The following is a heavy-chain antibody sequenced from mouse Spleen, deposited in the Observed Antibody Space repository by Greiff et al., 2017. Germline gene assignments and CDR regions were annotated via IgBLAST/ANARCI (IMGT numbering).Heavy chain of an antibody. D-gene: IGHD2-3*01. J-gene: IGHJ2*01. CDR1: GYTFTDYY. CDR3: ARSPDGYYGDY. Sequence: EVQLQQSGPELVKPGASVKISCKASGYTFTDYYMNWVKQSHGKSLEWIGDINPNNGGTSYNQKFKGKATLTVDKSSSTAYMELRSLTSEDSAVYYCARSPDGYYGDYWGQGTTLTVSS. V-gene: IGHV1-26*01. CDR2: INPNNGGT.